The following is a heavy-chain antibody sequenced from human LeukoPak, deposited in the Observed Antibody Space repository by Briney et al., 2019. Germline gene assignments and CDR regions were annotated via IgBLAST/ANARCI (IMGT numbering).Heavy chain of an antibody. Sequence: GASVKVSCKASGYTFTCYYMHWVRQAPGQGLEWMGWINPNSGGTNYAQKLQGRVTMTTDTSTSTAYMELRSLRSDDTAVYYCARDMIVGAATFFDAYDIWGQGTLVTVSS. CDR2: INPNSGGT. CDR1: GYTFTCYY. J-gene: IGHJ3*02. CDR3: ARDMIVGAATFFDAYDI. V-gene: IGHV1-2*02. D-gene: IGHD1-26*01.